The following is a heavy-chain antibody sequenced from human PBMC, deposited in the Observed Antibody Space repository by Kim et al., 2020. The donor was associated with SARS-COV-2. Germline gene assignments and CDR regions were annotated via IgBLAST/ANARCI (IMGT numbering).Heavy chain of an antibody. D-gene: IGHD2-15*01. CDR3: ARFLRRAAPEVTVVTDY. V-gene: IGHV4-61*02. CDR2: IYTSGST. Sequence: SETLSLTCTVSGGSISSGSYYWSWIRQPAGKGLEWIGRIYTSGSTNYNPSLKSRVTISVDTSKNQFSLKLSSVTAADTAVYYCARFLRRAAPEVTVVTDYWGQGTLVTVSS. J-gene: IGHJ4*02. CDR1: GGSISSGSYY.